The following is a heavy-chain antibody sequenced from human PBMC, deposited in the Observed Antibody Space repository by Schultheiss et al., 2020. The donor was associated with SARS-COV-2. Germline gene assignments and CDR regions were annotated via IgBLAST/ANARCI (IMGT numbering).Heavy chain of an antibody. J-gene: IGHJ5*02. CDR2: INSDGSST. V-gene: IGHV3-74*01. Sequence: GGSLRLSCAGSGFTLSDHHMDWVRQAPGKGLVWVSRINSDGSSTSYADSVKGRFTISRDNIASTLYLQMNSLRAEDTALYYCTQGRVTFYEGGISWGRGTLVTVSS. D-gene: IGHD3-16*01. CDR1: GFTLSDHH. CDR3: TQGRVTFYEGGIS.